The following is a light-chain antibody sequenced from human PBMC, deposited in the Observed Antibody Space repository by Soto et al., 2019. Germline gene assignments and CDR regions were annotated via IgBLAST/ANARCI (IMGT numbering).Light chain of an antibody. V-gene: IGKV1-13*02. Sequence: AIQLTQSPSSLSASVGDRVTITCRASQGISSALAWYQQKPGKAPKLLSYDASSLESGVPSRFSGSGSGTDCTLTLRSLQPKDLANYYCQQFNSYPHFGGGTKVEIK. CDR3: QQFNSYPH. J-gene: IGKJ4*01. CDR1: QGISSA. CDR2: DAS.